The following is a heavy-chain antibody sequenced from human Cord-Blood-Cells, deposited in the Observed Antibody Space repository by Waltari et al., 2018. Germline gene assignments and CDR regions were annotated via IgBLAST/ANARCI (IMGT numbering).Heavy chain of an antibody. CDR2: IIPIFGTT. Sequence: QVQLVQSGTEVKKPGSSVKVSCKASGGTFSSYAISWVRKAPGQGLAWMGGIIPIFGTTKSAQKFQGRVTITADESTSTAYMELSSLGSEDTAVYYCARALEHLEDSSSSFAFDIWGQGTMVTVSS. CDR3: ARALEHLEDSSSSFAFDI. J-gene: IGHJ3*02. CDR1: GGTFSSYA. D-gene: IGHD6-6*01. V-gene: IGHV1-69*12.